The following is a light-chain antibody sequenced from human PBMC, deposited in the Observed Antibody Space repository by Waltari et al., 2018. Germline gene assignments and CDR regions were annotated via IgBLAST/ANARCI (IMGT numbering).Light chain of an antibody. CDR3: QVWDSSSDHPRV. J-gene: IGLJ3*02. Sequence: SYVLTQPPSVSVAPGKTARITCGGDNLASKSVHWYQQRPGQAPVLVVYEDRDRPSVIPERFSGSNSGNAATLTINRVEAGDEADYFCQVWDSSSDHPRVFGGGTKLTVL. CDR1: NLASKS. V-gene: IGLV3-21*03. CDR2: EDR.